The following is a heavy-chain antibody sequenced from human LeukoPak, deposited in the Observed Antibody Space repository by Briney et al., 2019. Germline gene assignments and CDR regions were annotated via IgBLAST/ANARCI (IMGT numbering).Heavy chain of an antibody. CDR1: GFNFRAYT. J-gene: IGHJ4*02. Sequence: GGSLRLSCAASGFNFRAYTMNWVRQAPGQGLVWVSVLYMSGYTSYADSVEGRFTISRDRSKNTLYLQMNSLRVEDTGIYYCTRDNGDFWGQGTLVTVSS. D-gene: IGHD2-8*01. CDR3: TRDNGDF. CDR2: LYMSGYT. V-gene: IGHV3-53*01.